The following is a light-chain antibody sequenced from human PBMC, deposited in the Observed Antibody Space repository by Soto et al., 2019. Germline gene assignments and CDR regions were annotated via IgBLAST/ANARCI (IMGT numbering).Light chain of an antibody. J-gene: IGKJ5*01. CDR2: AAS. V-gene: IGKV3-20*01. Sequence: EIVLMQSPGTLSLSPGERATLSCRTSQTVSSTSLAWYHQRPGQAPRLLIHAASRRATGTPDRFSGSGPGTDFTLTISGLAPEDFGVYFGQHYGNSPPATFGQGTRLEIK. CDR3: QHYGNSPPAT. CDR1: QTVSSTS.